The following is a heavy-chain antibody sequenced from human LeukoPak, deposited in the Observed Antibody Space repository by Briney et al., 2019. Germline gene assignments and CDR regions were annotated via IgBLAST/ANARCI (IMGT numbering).Heavy chain of an antibody. Sequence: GGSLRLSCAASGFTFSSCSMNWVRQAPGKGLEWVSSISSSSSYIYYADSVKGRFTISRDNAKSSLYLQMNSLRAEDTAVYYCARVEYSGSYVDYWGQGTLVTVSS. D-gene: IGHD1-26*01. J-gene: IGHJ4*02. CDR1: GFTFSSCS. V-gene: IGHV3-21*01. CDR2: ISSSSSYI. CDR3: ARVEYSGSYVDY.